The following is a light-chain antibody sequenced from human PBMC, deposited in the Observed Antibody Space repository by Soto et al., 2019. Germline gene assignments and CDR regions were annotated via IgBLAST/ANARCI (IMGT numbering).Light chain of an antibody. CDR3: RQGTHWPLT. J-gene: IGKJ4*01. V-gene: IGKV2-30*01. CDR2: KVS. CDR1: QSLVYSDGNTY. Sequence: DVVMTQSPLSLPVTLGQPASISCRSSQSLVYSDGNTYLNWFQQRPGQSARRLIYKVSNRDSGGPDKFSGSGSDTDFTMKISRVEAEDVRVYYCRQGTHWPLTVGGGTKVEIK.